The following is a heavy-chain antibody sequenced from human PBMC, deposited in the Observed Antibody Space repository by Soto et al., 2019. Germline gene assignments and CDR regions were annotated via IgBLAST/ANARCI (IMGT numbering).Heavy chain of an antibody. Sequence: SVKVSCKASGGTFSSYAIGWVRQAPGQGLEWMGGIIPIFGTANYAQKFQGRVTITADESTSTAYMELSSLRSEDTAVYYCARASSGWYYFDYWGQGTLVTVSS. CDR3: ARASSGWYYFDY. V-gene: IGHV1-69*13. D-gene: IGHD6-19*01. CDR1: GGTFSSYA. CDR2: IIPIFGTA. J-gene: IGHJ4*02.